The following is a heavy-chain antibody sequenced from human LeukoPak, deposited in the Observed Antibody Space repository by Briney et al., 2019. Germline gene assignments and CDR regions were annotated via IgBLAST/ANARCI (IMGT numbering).Heavy chain of an antibody. CDR1: GFTFSSYG. D-gene: IGHD6-13*01. Sequence: GGSLRLSCAASGFTFSSYGMHWVRQAPGKGLEWVAVISYDGSNKYYADSVKGRFTISRDNSKNTLYLQMNSLRAEDTAVYYCAGGRYSSSRTVYYYYGMDVWGQGTTVTVSS. J-gene: IGHJ6*02. CDR2: ISYDGSNK. CDR3: AGGRYSSSRTVYYYYGMDV. V-gene: IGHV3-30*03.